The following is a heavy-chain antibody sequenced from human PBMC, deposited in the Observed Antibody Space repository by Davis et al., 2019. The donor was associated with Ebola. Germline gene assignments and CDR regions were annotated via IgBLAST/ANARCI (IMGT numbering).Heavy chain of an antibody. J-gene: IGHJ4*02. CDR1: GNSFTSHW. D-gene: IGHD6-6*01. Sequence: GGSLRLSCKDSGNSFTSHWIGWVRQMPGKGLDWMGIIYTGDSDTRYSPSFRGQVIISADKSMKTAFLQWSSLKASDSGMYYCARTVDSWYSSSSEFDYWGLGTLVTVSS. CDR3: ARTVDSWYSSSSEFDY. V-gene: IGHV5-51*01. CDR2: IYTGDSDT.